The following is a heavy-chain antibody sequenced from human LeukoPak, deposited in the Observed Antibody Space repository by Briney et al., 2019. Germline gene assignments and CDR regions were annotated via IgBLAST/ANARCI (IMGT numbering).Heavy chain of an antibody. Sequence: GGSLRLSCAASGFTFSSYAMSWVRQAPGKGLEWVSTISGSGGNTYYADSVKGRFTILKDNSKNTLYLQMNSRRAEDKAVYYCAKANYYGSGNYPRGQGTLVTVSS. V-gene: IGHV3-23*01. CDR1: GFTFSSYA. CDR2: ISGSGGNT. J-gene: IGHJ5*02. CDR3: AKANYYGSGNYP. D-gene: IGHD3-10*01.